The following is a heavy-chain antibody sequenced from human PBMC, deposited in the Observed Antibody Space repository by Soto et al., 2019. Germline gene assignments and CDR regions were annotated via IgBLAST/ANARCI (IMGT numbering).Heavy chain of an antibody. D-gene: IGHD2-15*01. CDR1: GGSMSSGGYY. CDR3: ARGHGYCSGGSCLIIDY. V-gene: IGHV4-31*03. CDR2: IDYSGST. J-gene: IGHJ4*02. Sequence: LSLTCTVSGGSMSSGGYYWSWIRQHPGKGLEWIGYIDYSGSTYYNPSLNSRVTISVDTSKNQFSLKLSSVTAADTAVYYCARGHGYCSGGSCLIIDYWGQGTLVTVS.